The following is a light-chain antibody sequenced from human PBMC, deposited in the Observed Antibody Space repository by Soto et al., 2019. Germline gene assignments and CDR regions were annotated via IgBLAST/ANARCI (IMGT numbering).Light chain of an antibody. J-gene: IGLJ1*01. Sequence: QSVLTPPRSASGTPGQRVTISCSGSSSNIGSNSVNWYQQLPGTAPKLLIYNTSERPSGVPDRFSGSKSGTSASLAISGLQSEDEAEYFCAAWDDNLIAPHYLFGTGTKVTVL. CDR1: SSNIGSNS. CDR3: AAWDDNLIAPHYL. V-gene: IGLV1-44*01. CDR2: NTS.